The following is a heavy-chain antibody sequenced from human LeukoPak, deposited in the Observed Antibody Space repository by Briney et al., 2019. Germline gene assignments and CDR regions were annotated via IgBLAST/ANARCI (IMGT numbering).Heavy chain of an antibody. CDR1: GFTFSSLG. CDR2: IWYDASNK. V-gene: IGHV3-33*01. J-gene: IGHJ5*02. D-gene: IGHD1-26*01. CDR3: VRGVGVSRFNYFDP. Sequence: QAGGSLILSCAASGFTFSSLGMHWVRQAPGKGLEWVAVIWYDASNKYYADSVKGRFTISRDNSKNTLYLQMNSLRDDDTAVYYCVRGVGVSRFNYFDPWGQGTLVTVSS.